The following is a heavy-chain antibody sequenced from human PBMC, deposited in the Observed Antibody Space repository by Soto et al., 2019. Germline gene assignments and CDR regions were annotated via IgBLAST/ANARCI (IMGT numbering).Heavy chain of an antibody. CDR2: ISAYNGNT. CDR3: ARDGVFRWLGEVHDFDY. V-gene: IGHV1-18*01. CDR1: GYTFTSYG. D-gene: IGHD3-10*01. Sequence: QVQLVQSGAEVKKPGASVKVSCKASGYTFTSYGISWVRQAPGQGLEWMGWISAYNGNTDYAQKLQGRVTMTTDTSTRTAYMKVRSLGSDVTAVYYWARDGVFRWLGEVHDFDYWGQGTLVTVSS. J-gene: IGHJ4*02.